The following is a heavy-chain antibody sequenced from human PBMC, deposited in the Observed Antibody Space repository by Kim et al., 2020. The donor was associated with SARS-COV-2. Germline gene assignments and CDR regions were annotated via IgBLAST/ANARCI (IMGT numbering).Heavy chain of an antibody. CDR2: IIPIFGTA. V-gene: IGHV1-69*13. CDR1: GGTFSSYA. J-gene: IGHJ4*02. CDR3: ARQLVVPAALDGGEYYFDY. D-gene: IGHD2-2*01. Sequence: SVKVSCKASGGTFSSYAISWVRQAPGQGLEWMGGIIPIFGTANYAQKFQGRVTITADESTSTAYMELSSLRSEDTAVYYCARQLVVPAALDGGEYYFDYWGQGTLVTVSS.